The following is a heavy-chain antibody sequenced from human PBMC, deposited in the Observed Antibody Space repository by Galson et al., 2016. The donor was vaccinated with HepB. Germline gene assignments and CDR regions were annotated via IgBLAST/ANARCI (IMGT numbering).Heavy chain of an antibody. J-gene: IGHJ4*02. CDR3: ARDYSYSLNWPGY. D-gene: IGHD3/OR15-3a*01. Sequence: SLRLSCAESGFALSSYGMHWVRQVPGTGLGWVTDISFDGGKQHYADSVEGRFSISRDTSRVYLQMTSLTPADTGLYYCARDYSYSLNWPGYWGQGTLVSGS. CDR2: ISFDGGKQ. CDR1: GFALSSYG. V-gene: IGHV3-30*03.